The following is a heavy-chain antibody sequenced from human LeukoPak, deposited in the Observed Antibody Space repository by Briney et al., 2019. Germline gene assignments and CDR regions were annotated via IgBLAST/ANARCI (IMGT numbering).Heavy chain of an antibody. CDR3: AKDDGRSYYLDY. V-gene: IGHV3-15*01. Sequence: GRSLRLSCAVSGLTFRDAWMSWVRHAQGKGLEWVGRIKSLASGGTTDYAAPVKGRFTISRDNSKTTLYLQMSSLRAEDTAVYYCAKDDGRSYYLDYWGQGTLVAVSS. CDR2: IKSLASGGTT. D-gene: IGHD2-15*01. CDR1: GLTFRDAW. J-gene: IGHJ4*02.